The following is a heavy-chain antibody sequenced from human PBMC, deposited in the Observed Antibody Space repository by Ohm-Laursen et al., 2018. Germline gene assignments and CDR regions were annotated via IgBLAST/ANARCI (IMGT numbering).Heavy chain of an antibody. CDR2: ISGSGGST. CDR3: AKRGSQWLETEGSNPRPYYFDY. Sequence: GSLRLSCAASGFTFSSYAMSWVRQAPGKGLEWVSAISGSGGSTYYADSVKGRFTISRDNSKNTLYLQMNSLGAEDTAVYYCAKRGSQWLETEGSNPRPYYFDYWGQGTLVTVSS. D-gene: IGHD6-19*01. V-gene: IGHV3-23*01. J-gene: IGHJ4*02. CDR1: GFTFSSYA.